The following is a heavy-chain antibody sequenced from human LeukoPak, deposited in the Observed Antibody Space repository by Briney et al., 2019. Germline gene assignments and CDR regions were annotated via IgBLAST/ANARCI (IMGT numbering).Heavy chain of an antibody. CDR1: GFTVSSNY. J-gene: IGHJ4*02. CDR3: AKSRLGIGYGSTWYPGDY. D-gene: IGHD6-13*01. V-gene: IGHV3-23*01. Sequence: GGSLRLSCAASGFTVSSNYMSWVRQAPGKGLEWVSAISDSGGSTYYAGSVKGRFTISRDNSKNTLFLQMNSLRAEDTAVYYCAKSRLGIGYGSTWYPGDYWGQGTLVTVSS. CDR2: ISDSGGST.